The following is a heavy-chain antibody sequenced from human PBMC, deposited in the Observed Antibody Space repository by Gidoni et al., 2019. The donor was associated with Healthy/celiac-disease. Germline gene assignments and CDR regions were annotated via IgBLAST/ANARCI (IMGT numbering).Heavy chain of an antibody. Sequence: QVQLVQSGAVVKKSGASVKVSCKASGYTFTSYFIHWVRQAPGQGFVWMGILNPSGGSTPYAQKFQGRITMTSDTSTSTVYMELSSLTPEDTAVYFCARRRDWNDSMDVWGKGTTVTVSS. CDR2: LNPSGGST. CDR1: GYTFTSYF. V-gene: IGHV1-46*03. D-gene: IGHD1-1*01. CDR3: ARRRDWNDSMDV. J-gene: IGHJ6*03.